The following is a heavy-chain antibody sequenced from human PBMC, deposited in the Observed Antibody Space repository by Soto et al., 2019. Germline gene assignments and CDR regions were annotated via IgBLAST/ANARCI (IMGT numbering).Heavy chain of an antibody. CDR3: AKDADSSGWYSDY. V-gene: IGHV3-7*03. CDR2: IKLDASEK. CDR1: GFTFSFYW. D-gene: IGHD6-19*01. J-gene: IGHJ4*02. Sequence: GGSLRLSCAASGFTFSFYWMSWVRQAPGKGLEWLGTIKLDASEKKYADSVKGRFTISRDNAKNSLYLQMNSLRAEDTALYYCAKDADSSGWYSDYWGQGTLVTVSS.